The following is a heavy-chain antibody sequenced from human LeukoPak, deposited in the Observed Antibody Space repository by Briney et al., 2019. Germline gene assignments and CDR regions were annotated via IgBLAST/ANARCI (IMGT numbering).Heavy chain of an antibody. J-gene: IGHJ4*02. CDR2: ISSSGSTI. Sequence: GGSLRLSCAASGFTFSDYYMSWIRPAPGKGLEWVSYISSSGSTIYYADSVKGRFTISRDNAKNSLYLQMNSLRAEDTAVYYCAKPYYYDSSGYYPPDPFDYWGQGTLVTVSS. CDR3: AKPYYYDSSGYYPPDPFDY. CDR1: GFTFSDYY. V-gene: IGHV3-11*01. D-gene: IGHD3-22*01.